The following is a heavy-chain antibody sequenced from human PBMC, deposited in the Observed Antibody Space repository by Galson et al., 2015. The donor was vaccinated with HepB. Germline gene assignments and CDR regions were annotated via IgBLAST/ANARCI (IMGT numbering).Heavy chain of an antibody. Sequence: QSGAEVKKPGESLKISCKGSGYSFTSYWIGWVRQMPGKGLEWMGIIYPGDSDTRYSPSFQGQVTISADKSISTAYLQWSSLKASDTAMYYCARYREMATDQGLYGMDVWGQGTTVTVSS. V-gene: IGHV5-51*01. J-gene: IGHJ6*02. CDR2: IYPGDSDT. CDR1: GYSFTSYW. D-gene: IGHD5-24*01. CDR3: ARYREMATDQGLYGMDV.